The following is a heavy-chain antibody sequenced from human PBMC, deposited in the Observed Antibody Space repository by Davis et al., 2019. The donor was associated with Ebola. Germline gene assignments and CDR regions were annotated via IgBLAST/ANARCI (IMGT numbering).Heavy chain of an antibody. CDR3: AKALVEMATNFYYYYGMDV. D-gene: IGHD5-24*01. V-gene: IGHV3-21*04. J-gene: IGHJ6*02. CDR1: GFTFSSYS. CDR2: ISSSSSYI. Sequence: GESLKISCAASGFTFSSYSMNWVRQAPGKGLEWVSSISSSSSYIYYADSVKGRFTISRDNSKNTLYLQMNSLRAEDTAVYYCAKALVEMATNFYYYYGMDVWGQGTTVTVSS.